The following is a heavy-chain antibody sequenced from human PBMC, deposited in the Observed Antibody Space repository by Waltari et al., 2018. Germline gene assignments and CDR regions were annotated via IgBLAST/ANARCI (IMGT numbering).Heavy chain of an antibody. V-gene: IGHV3-9*01. CDR3: AREYYGSGPPYYYYMDV. CDR2: ISWNSGSI. D-gene: IGHD3-10*01. CDR1: GFTFDDYA. Sequence: EVQLVESGGGLVQPGRSLRLSCAASGFTFDDYAMHWVRQAPGKGLEWVSGISWNSGSIGYADSVKGRFTISRDNAKNSLYLQMNSLRAEDTAVYYCAREYYGSGPPYYYYMDVWGKGTTVTVSS. J-gene: IGHJ6*03.